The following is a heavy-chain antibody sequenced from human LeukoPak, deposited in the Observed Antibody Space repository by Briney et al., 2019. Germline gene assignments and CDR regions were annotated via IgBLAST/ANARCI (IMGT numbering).Heavy chain of an antibody. D-gene: IGHD2-15*01. V-gene: IGHV3-23*01. CDR2: ISGSGDST. CDR1: GFTFSTYA. CDR3: ARDGYSYYYYGMDV. Sequence: GGSLRLSCAASGFTFSTYAVNWVRQAPGKGLEWVSTISGSGDSTYYADSVKGRFTISRDNSKDTLYLQMSSVRVDDTAVYYCARDGYSYYYYGMDVWGQGTTVTVSS. J-gene: IGHJ6*02.